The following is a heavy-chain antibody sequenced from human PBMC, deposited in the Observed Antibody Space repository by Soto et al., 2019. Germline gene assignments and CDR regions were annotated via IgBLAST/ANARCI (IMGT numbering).Heavy chain of an antibody. CDR1: GFTFSSYW. J-gene: IGHJ4*02. V-gene: IGHV3-7*03. Sequence: LRLSCAASGFTFSSYWMSWVRQAPGKGLEWVANIKQDGSEKYYVDSVKGRFTISRDNAKNSLYLQMNSLRAEDTAVYYCARADYGGNSPTHFDYWGQGTLVTVSS. D-gene: IGHD4-17*01. CDR2: IKQDGSEK. CDR3: ARADYGGNSPTHFDY.